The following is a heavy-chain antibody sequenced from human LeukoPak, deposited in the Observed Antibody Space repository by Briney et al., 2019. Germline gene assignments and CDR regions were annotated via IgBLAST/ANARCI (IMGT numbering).Heavy chain of an antibody. CDR2: LNLDGSDK. J-gene: IGHJ4*02. Sequence: GGSLRLSCVVSGFTFSESWMSWVRQAPGKGLGWVTSLNLDGSDKYYVDSVKGRFTISRDNAKNSLYLQMNSLRAEDTAVYYCARAGAVAAIYWGQGTLVTVSS. D-gene: IGHD6-19*01. CDR3: ARAGAVAAIY. V-gene: IGHV3-7*01. CDR1: GFTFSESW.